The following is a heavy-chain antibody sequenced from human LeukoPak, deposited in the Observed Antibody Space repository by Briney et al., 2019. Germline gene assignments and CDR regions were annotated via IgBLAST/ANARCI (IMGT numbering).Heavy chain of an antibody. V-gene: IGHV3-21*01. J-gene: IGHJ4*02. CDR3: ARDLGVTIFGVVTKPFDY. Sequence: PGGSLRLSCAASGFTFSSYSMNWVRQAPGKGLEGVSSISSSSSYIYYADSVKGRFTNSRDNAKNSLYLQMNSLRAEDTAVYYCARDLGVTIFGVVTKPFDYWGQGTLVTVSS. CDR1: GFTFSSYS. D-gene: IGHD3-3*01. CDR2: ISSSSSYI.